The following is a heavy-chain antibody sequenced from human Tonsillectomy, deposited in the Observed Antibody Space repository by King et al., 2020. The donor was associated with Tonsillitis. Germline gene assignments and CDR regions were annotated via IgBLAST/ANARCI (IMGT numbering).Heavy chain of an antibody. CDR3: ARGDDSSGYYWSFDY. CDR2: ISYDGSNK. J-gene: IGHJ4*02. Sequence: VQLVESGGGVVQPGRSLRLSCAASGFTFSSYGMHWVRQAPGKGLEWVAVISYDGSNKYYADSVMGRFTISRDNSKNTLFLRMNSLRAEDTAVYYCARGDDSSGYYWSFDYWGQGTLVTVSS. CDR1: GFTFSSYG. D-gene: IGHD3-22*01. V-gene: IGHV3-33*05.